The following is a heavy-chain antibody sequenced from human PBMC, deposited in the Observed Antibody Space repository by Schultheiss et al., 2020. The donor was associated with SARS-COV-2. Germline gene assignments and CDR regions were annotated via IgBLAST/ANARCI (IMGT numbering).Heavy chain of an antibody. Sequence: SETLSLTCTVSGGSISSSSYYWGWIRQPPGKGLEWIGEINHSGSTNYNPSLKSRVTISVDTSKNQFSLKLSSVTAADTAVYYCARTFMGELRGFDYWGQGTLVTVSS. V-gene: IGHV4-39*07. CDR1: GGSISSSSYY. CDR2: INHSGST. J-gene: IGHJ4*02. CDR3: ARTFMGELRGFDY. D-gene: IGHD1-26*01.